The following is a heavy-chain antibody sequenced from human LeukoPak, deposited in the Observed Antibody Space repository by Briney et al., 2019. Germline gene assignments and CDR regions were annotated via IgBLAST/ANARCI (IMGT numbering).Heavy chain of an antibody. D-gene: IGHD3-3*01. Sequence: SETLSLTCTVSGGSISSSSYYWGWIRQPPGKGQEWIGSIYYSGSTYYNPSLKSRVTISVDTSKSQFSLRLTSVTAADTAVYYCARHVRFLEWLSSYYFDYWGQGTLVTVSS. V-gene: IGHV4-39*01. J-gene: IGHJ4*02. CDR2: IYYSGST. CDR3: ARHVRFLEWLSSYYFDY. CDR1: GGSISSSSYY.